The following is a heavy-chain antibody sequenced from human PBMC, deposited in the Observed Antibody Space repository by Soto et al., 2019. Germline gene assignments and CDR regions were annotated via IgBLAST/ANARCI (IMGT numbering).Heavy chain of an antibody. Sequence: AASVKVSCKASGYSFTSYGISWVRQAPGQGLEWMGWISTYNGNTNYAQKFQGRVTMTTDTSTSTAYMELRSLRSDDTAVYYCARDRSGTYYLVWGQGTLVTVSS. CDR1: GYSFTSYG. D-gene: IGHD1-26*01. CDR2: ISTYNGNT. J-gene: IGHJ4*02. V-gene: IGHV1-18*01. CDR3: ARDRSGTYYLV.